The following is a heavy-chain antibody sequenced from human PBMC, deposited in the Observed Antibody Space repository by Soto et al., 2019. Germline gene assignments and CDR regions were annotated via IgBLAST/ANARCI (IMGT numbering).Heavy chain of an antibody. Sequence: PGGSLRLSCTASVFTCGDYAMSWVRQAPGKGLEWVGFIRSKAYGGTTEYAASVKGRFTISRDDSKSIAYLQMNSLKTEDTAVYYCTRDRAVLRFLEWWSYYYYGMDVWGQGTTVTVS. CDR2: IRSKAYGGTT. D-gene: IGHD3-3*01. J-gene: IGHJ6*02. CDR3: TRDRAVLRFLEWWSYYYYGMDV. CDR1: VFTCGDYA. V-gene: IGHV3-49*04.